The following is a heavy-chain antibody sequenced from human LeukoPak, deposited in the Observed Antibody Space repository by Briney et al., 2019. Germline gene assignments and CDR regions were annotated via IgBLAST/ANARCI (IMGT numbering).Heavy chain of an antibody. CDR1: GFTFSNYW. J-gene: IGHJ4*02. Sequence: GGSLRLSCAASGFTFSNYWMHWVRQAPGKGLVWVSRINTDGTNTIYADFVKGRFTISRNNAKNTLYLQMNSLRAEDTALYYCARASSGSYRYWGQGTLVTVSS. V-gene: IGHV3-74*01. CDR2: INTDGTNT. D-gene: IGHD1-26*01. CDR3: ARASSGSYRY.